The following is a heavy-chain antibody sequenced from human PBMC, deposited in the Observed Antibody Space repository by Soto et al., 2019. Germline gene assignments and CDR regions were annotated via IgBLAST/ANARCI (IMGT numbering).Heavy chain of an antibody. V-gene: IGHV5-51*01. Sequence: PGESLKISCKGSGYSFTNYWIGWVRQMPGKGLEWMGIIYPGDSDTRYSPSFQGQVTISADKSISTAYLQWSSLKASDTARYYCARHDFSSIWDNAFDVWGQGTMVTVSS. CDR3: ARHDFSSIWDNAFDV. CDR1: GYSFTNYW. D-gene: IGHD6-13*01. CDR2: IYPGDSDT. J-gene: IGHJ3*01.